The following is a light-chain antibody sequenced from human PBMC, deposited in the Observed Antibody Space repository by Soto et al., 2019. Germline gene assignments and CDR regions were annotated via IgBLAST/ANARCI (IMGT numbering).Light chain of an antibody. CDR3: QQSASLWT. Sequence: EIVLTQSPGTLSLSPGERATLSCRASQSVSSSYLAWYQQKPGQAPRLLIYGTSSRATGIPDRFSGSGSGTDFPLTISRLEPADLAVYYCQQSASLWTFGQGTKVEIK. CDR1: QSVSSSY. V-gene: IGKV3-20*01. J-gene: IGKJ1*01. CDR2: GTS.